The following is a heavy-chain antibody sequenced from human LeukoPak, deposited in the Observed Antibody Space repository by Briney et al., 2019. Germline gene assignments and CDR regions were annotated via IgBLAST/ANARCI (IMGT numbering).Heavy chain of an antibody. V-gene: IGHV3-11*04. CDR2: ISSSGSTI. D-gene: IGHD3-10*01. CDR3: AKDSLLWFGESEDAFDL. Sequence: KPGGSLRLSCAASGFTFSDYYMSWIRQAPGKGLEWVSYISSSGSTIYYADSVKGRFTISRDNAKNSLYLQMNSLRAEDTAVYYCAKDSLLWFGESEDAFDLWGQGTMVTVSS. J-gene: IGHJ3*01. CDR1: GFTFSDYY.